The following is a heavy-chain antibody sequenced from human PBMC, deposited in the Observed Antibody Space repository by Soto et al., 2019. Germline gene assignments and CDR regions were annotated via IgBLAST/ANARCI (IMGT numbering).Heavy chain of an antibody. V-gene: IGHV1-46*03. CDR1: GYTFTHYY. CDR2: INPGAGTT. Sequence: QVQLVQSGAEVKKPGASVKVSCKASGYTFTHYYMHWVRQAPRQGLEWMGIINPGAGTTIYTQKLQGRVTMTRDTSTSTFYLEWSSLTSEVSAVYYWARVGGYTSSWPVDYWGQGTLVTVSS. J-gene: IGHJ4*02. CDR3: ARVGGYTSSWPVDY. D-gene: IGHD6-13*01.